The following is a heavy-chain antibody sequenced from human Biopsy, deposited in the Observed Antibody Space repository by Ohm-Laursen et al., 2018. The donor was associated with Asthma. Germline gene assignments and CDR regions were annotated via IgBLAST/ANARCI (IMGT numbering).Heavy chain of an antibody. CDR1: GFSFSYYW. D-gene: IGHD3/OR15-3a*01. J-gene: IGHJ4*02. Sequence: PPGTLSLTCTASGFSFSYYWMTWVRQGPGKGLEWVANIKKDGNEKSYADSVRGRFTISRDDATNSLYLQMNSLRSGDTAVYYCARVPAGFWTGYLASPDHWGQGTLVAVSS. CDR3: ARVPAGFWTGYLASPDH. V-gene: IGHV3-7*01. CDR2: IKKDGNEK.